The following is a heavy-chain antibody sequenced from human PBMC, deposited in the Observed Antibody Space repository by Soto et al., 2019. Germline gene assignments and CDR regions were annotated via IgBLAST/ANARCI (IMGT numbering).Heavy chain of an antibody. Sequence: GGSLRLSCAASGFALSDSAVHWVRQASGKGLEWVGRSRSKANTYATAYAESVNGRFTISRDESMNTAYLQMNSLRTEDTAVYYCSSVRSYCSGDTCPQSPPPFDYWGQGTLVTVSS. CDR3: SSVRSYCSGDTCPQSPPPFDY. D-gene: IGHD2-15*01. J-gene: IGHJ4*02. CDR1: GFALSDSA. CDR2: SRSKANTYAT. V-gene: IGHV3-73*01.